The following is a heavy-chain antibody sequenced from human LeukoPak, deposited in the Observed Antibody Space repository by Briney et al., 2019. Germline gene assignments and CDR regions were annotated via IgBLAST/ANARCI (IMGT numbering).Heavy chain of an antibody. CDR2: IYHSGST. D-gene: IGHD2-2*01. CDR3: ATAMPTDGYYYYYYMDV. Sequence: SETLSLTCTVSGYSISSGYYWGWIRQPPGKGLEWIGSIYHSGSTYYNPSLKSRVTISVDTSKNQFSLKLSSVTAADTAVYYCATAMPTDGYYYYYYMDVWGKGTTVAVSS. J-gene: IGHJ6*03. V-gene: IGHV4-38-2*02. CDR1: GYSISSGYY.